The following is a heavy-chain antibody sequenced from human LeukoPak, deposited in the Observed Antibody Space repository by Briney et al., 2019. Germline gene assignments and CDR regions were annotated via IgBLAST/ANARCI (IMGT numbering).Heavy chain of an antibody. CDR2: ISSNGGSS. Sequence: PGGSLRLSCAASGFTFSAYAMYWVRQAPGKGLEYGSGISSNGGSSFYADSVKGRFTISRDNSKNTLYLQMSSLRAEDTAVYYCARGGHLYDAFDIWGQGTMVTVSS. CDR1: GFTFSAYA. CDR3: ARGGHLYDAFDI. V-gene: IGHV3-64D*09. J-gene: IGHJ3*02.